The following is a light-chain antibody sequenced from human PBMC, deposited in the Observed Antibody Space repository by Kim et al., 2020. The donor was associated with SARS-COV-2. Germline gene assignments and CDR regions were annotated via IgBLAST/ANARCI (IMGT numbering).Light chain of an antibody. J-gene: IGLJ3*02. CDR3: NSRDSSGNWV. CDR2: GKN. Sequence: ALGQTVRSTCQGDSLRSYYASWYQQKPGQAPVLVIYGKNNRPSGIPDRFSGSSSGNTASLTITGAQTEDEADYYCNSRDSSGNWVFGGGTQLTVL. CDR1: SLRSYY. V-gene: IGLV3-19*01.